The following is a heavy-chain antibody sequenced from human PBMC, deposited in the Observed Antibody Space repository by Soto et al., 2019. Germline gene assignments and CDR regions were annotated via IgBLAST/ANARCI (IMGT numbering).Heavy chain of an antibody. J-gene: IGHJ6*03. CDR3: ARDRERGDYYYDYVDV. V-gene: IGHV1-3*01. D-gene: IGHD3-10*01. Sequence: QVHLVQSGAEVKKPGASVKISCEASGYPFSDYAIHWVRQAPGQRLEWMGRINAGNGNTEYSQPFQGRLTITRDSSARTAFRELGSLTSDDSAVYFCARDRERGDYYYDYVDVWGRGTTVIVSS. CDR1: GYPFSDYA. CDR2: INAGNGNT.